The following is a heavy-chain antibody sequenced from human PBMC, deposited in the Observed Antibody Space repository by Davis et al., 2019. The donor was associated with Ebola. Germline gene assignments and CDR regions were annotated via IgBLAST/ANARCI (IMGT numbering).Heavy chain of an antibody. Sequence: HSQTPSLTRAISGDSVSGNNGAWNWIRQSPSRGLEWLGRTYYYRSKWYIDYAVSVSSRITINPDTSKNQFSLQLNSVTPEDTAVYYCASGWLRGKFDPWGQGTLVTVSS. CDR3: ASGWLRGKFDP. CDR1: GDSVSGNNGA. D-gene: IGHD6-19*01. CDR2: TYYYRSKWYI. V-gene: IGHV6-1*01. J-gene: IGHJ5*02.